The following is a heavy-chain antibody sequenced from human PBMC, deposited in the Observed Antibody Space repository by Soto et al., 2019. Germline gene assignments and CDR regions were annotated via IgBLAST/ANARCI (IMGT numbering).Heavy chain of an antibody. V-gene: IGHV4-31*03. CDR3: ARDPNAGWFDP. CDR1: GGSISSGGYY. Sequence: PSETLSLTCTISGGSISSGGYYWSWIRQHPGKGLEWIGYIYYSGSTYYNPSLKSRVTISVDTSKNQFSLKLSSVTAADTAVYYCARDPNAGWFDPWGQGTLVTVSS. J-gene: IGHJ5*02. CDR2: IYYSGST.